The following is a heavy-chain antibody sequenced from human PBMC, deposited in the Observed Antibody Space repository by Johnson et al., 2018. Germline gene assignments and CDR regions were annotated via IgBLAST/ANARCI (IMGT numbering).Heavy chain of an antibody. CDR3: ARGLSYKTD. CDR1: GGTFKSYA. D-gene: IGHD3-16*02. J-gene: IGHJ1*01. CDR2: IIPKFDTA. V-gene: IGHV1-69*12. Sequence: QVQLVQSGAEVKEPGSSVKVSCKATGGTFKSYAITWLRQAPGQGLEWMGGIIPKFDTANYAQEFQDRVTITADETTGTAYMELSSLRSEDTAGYYWARGLSYKTDWGQGTLVTVSS.